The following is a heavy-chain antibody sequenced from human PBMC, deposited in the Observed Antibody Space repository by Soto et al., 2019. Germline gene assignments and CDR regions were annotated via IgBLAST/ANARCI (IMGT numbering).Heavy chain of an antibody. CDR1: GFTSSGSA. D-gene: IGHD3-3*01. CDR2: IRSKANSYAT. V-gene: IGHV3-73*01. CDR3: TSRTTYYDFWSGSPDGMDV. J-gene: IGHJ6*02. Sequence: GGSLRLSCAASGFTSSGSAMHWVRQASGKGLEWVGRIRSKANSYATAYAASVKGRFTISRDDSKNTAYLQMNSLKTEDTAVYYCTSRTTYYDFWSGSPDGMDVWGQGTTVTVSS.